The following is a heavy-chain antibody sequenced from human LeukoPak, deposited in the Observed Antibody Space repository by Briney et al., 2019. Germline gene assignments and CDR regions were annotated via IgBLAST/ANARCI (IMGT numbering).Heavy chain of an antibody. CDR2: ISYDGSKT. CDR3: ARDQSSGGRWLDY. D-gene: IGHD2-15*01. V-gene: IGHV3-30*04. J-gene: IGHJ4*02. CDR1: GFTFSSFA. Sequence: GGSLRLSCAVSGFTFSSFAVHWVRQAPGTGLEWVAVISYDGSKTYSADSVKGRFTISRDNSKNTVFLQMNSLSTEDTAMYFCARDQSSGGRWLDYWGRGTLVTVSS.